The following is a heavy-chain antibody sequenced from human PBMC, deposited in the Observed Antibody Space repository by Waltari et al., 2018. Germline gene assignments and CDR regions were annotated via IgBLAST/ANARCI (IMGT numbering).Heavy chain of an antibody. CDR2: ISSSSSYI. V-gene: IGHV3-21*01. J-gene: IGHJ4*02. CDR3: AKAVGGYFDY. CDR1: GFTFSSYS. Sequence: EVQLVESGGGLVKPGGSLRLSCAASGFTFSSYSMTWVRQAPGKGLEWVSSISSSSSYIYYADSVKGRFTISRDNSKNTLYLQMNSLRAEDTAVYYCAKAVGGYFDYWGQGTLVTVSS. D-gene: IGHD3-10*01.